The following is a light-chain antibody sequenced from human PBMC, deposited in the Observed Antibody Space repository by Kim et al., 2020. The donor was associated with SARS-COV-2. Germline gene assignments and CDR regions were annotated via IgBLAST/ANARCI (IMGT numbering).Light chain of an antibody. CDR3: QQYNSWPPLT. CDR2: GAS. J-gene: IGKJ4*01. V-gene: IGKV3D-15*01. Sequence: VSPGERTTLSCRASQNIYTNLAWYQQRPGQAPRLLIYGASTRATGIPARFSGSGSGTAFTLTISSLQSEDSAVYYCQQYNSWPPLTFGGGTKLEI. CDR1: QNIYTN.